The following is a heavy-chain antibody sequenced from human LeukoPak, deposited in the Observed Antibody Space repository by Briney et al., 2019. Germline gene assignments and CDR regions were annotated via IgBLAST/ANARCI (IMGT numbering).Heavy chain of an antibody. CDR2: IIPIFGTA. CDR3: ARVQLSYCSSTSCYEFDY. Sequence: SVKVSCKASGGTFSSYAISWVRQAPGQGLEWMGGIIPIFGTANYAQKFQGRVTITADESTSTAYMELSSLRSEDTAVYYCARVQLSYCSSTSCYEFDYWGQGTLVTVSS. CDR1: GGTFSSYA. J-gene: IGHJ4*02. V-gene: IGHV1-69*13. D-gene: IGHD2-2*01.